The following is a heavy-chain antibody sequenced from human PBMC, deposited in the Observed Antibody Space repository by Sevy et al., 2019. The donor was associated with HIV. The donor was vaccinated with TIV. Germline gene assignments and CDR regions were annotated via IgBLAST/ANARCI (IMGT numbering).Heavy chain of an antibody. J-gene: IGHJ1*01. V-gene: IGHV3-30-3*01. CDR1: GFTISTYW. CDR2: ISYDGINK. D-gene: IGHD1-1*01. Sequence: GGSLRLSCVASGFTISTYWVTWVRQAPGKGLEWVATISYDGINKHYADSVKGRFTISRDNFKNSLSLQMNSLRAEDTAVYFCALERLSSDVAEYFQNWGQGTLVTVSS. CDR3: ALERLSSDVAEYFQN.